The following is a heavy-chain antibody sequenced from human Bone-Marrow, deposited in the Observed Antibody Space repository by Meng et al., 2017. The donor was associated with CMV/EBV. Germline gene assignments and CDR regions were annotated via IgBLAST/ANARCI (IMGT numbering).Heavy chain of an antibody. V-gene: IGHV1-46*01. CDR3: ARDYYDFWSGYSYYFHY. J-gene: IGHJ4*02. CDR1: YTFTNYD. Sequence: YTFTNYDMHWVRQAPGQGLEWMGIINPSGGSTNYAQKFQGRVTMIRDTSTSTVYMELSSLRSEDTAMYYCARDYYDFWSGYSYYFHYWGQGTLVTVSS. CDR2: INPSGGST. D-gene: IGHD3-3*01.